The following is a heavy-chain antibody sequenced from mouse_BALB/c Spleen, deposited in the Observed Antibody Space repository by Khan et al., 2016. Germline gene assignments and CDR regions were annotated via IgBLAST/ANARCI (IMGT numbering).Heavy chain of an antibody. V-gene: IGHV3-2*02. J-gene: IGHJ4*01. Sequence: EVQLVESGPGLVKPSQSLSLTCTVTGYSITSDYAWNWIRQFPGNKLEWMGYIIYSGSTRYYPSLQSRIPVTRDTSKNQFFLQLNSVTTEDTATYYCARTPTAYYAMDYWGQGTSVTVSS. D-gene: IGHD1-2*01. CDR3: ARTPTAYYAMDY. CDR2: IIYSGST. CDR1: GYSITSDYA.